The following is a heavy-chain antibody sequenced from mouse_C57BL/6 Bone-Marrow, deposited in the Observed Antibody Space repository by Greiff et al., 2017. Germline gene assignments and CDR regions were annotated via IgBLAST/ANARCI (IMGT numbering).Heavy chain of an antibody. V-gene: IGHV2-9*01. CDR1: GFSLTSYG. CDR2: IWGGGST. Sequence: VQGVESGPGLVAPSQSLSITCTVSGFSLTSYGVDWVRQPPGKGLEWLGVIWGGGSTNYNSALMSRLSISKDNSKSQVFLKMNSLQTDDTAMYYCAKRAYDGYWYYAMDYWGQGTSVTVSS. CDR3: AKRAYDGYWYYAMDY. D-gene: IGHD2-3*01. J-gene: IGHJ4*01.